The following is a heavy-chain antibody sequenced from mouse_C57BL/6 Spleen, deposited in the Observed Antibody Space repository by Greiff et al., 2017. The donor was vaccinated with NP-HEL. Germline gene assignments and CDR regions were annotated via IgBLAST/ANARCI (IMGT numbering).Heavy chain of an antibody. D-gene: IGHD1-1*01. CDR2: IDPSDSYT. Sequence: QXQLQQPGAELVRPGTSVKLSCKASGYTFTSYWMHWVKQRPGQGLEWIGVIDPSDSYTNYNQKFKGKATLTVDTSSSTAYMQLSSLTSEDSEVYYCARYYYGSSYEIYYAMDYWGQGTSVTVSS. CDR1: GYTFTSYW. CDR3: ARYYYGSSYEIYYAMDY. V-gene: IGHV1-59*01. J-gene: IGHJ4*01.